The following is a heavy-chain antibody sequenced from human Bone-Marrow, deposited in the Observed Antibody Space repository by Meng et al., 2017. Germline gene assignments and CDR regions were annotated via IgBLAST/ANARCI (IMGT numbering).Heavy chain of an antibody. CDR1: GFTFDDYG. CDR2: INWDGGST. J-gene: IGHJ4*02. V-gene: IGHV3-20*04. Sequence: GESLKISCAASGFTFDDYGMSWVRQAPGKGLEWVSGINWDGGSTGYADSVKGRFTISRDNAKNSLYLQMNSLRAEDTAVYYCAREVNGVDYWGQGTLVTVSS. D-gene: IGHD2-8*01. CDR3: AREVNGVDY.